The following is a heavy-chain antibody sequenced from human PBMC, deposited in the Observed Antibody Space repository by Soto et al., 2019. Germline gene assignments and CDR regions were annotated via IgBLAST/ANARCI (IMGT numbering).Heavy chain of an antibody. D-gene: IGHD3-22*01. Sequence: EVQLVESGGGLVKPGGSLRLSCAASGFTISSYSMNWVRQAPGKGLEWVSSISSSRSYMFYAVSVKGRFTISRDNAKNSLYLQMNSMRAEDTAVYYCARDGPLSGSPDYWGQGTLVTVSS. CDR2: ISSSRSYM. J-gene: IGHJ4*02. CDR1: GFTISSYS. V-gene: IGHV3-21*01. CDR3: ARDGPLSGSPDY.